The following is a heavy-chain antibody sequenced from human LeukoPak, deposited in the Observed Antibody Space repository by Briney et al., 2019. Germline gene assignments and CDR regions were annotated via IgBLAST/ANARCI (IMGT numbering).Heavy chain of an antibody. Sequence: TSETLSLTCTVSGGSISSSNCYWGWIRQPPGKGLDWIGSIYYSASTYYNPSLKSRVTISVDTSKNQFSLKLRSVTAADTAVYYCARVPQATYYDVLTGSPAYFDYWGQGTLVTVSS. V-gene: IGHV4-39*07. J-gene: IGHJ4*02. CDR2: IYYSAST. CDR1: GGSISSSNCY. CDR3: ARVPQATYYDVLTGSPAYFDY. D-gene: IGHD3-9*01.